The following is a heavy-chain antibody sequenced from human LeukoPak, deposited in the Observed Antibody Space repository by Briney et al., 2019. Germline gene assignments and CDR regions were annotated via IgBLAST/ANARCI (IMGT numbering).Heavy chain of an antibody. J-gene: IGHJ6*03. Sequence: ASVKVSCKASGYTFTGYYMHWVRQAPGQGLEWMGWINPNSGGTSYAQKFQGRVTMTRDTSISTAYMELSRLRSDDTAVYYCARGCSSTSCYGGGDYYYMDIWGKGTTVTVSS. D-gene: IGHD2-2*01. CDR2: INPNSGGT. CDR3: ARGCSSTSCYGGGDYYYMDI. CDR1: GYTFTGYY. V-gene: IGHV1-2*02.